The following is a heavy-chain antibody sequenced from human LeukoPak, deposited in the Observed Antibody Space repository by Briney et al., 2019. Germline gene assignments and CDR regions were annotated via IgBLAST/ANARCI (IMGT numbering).Heavy chain of an antibody. Sequence: GGSLRLSCAASGFTFSSYAMSWVRQAPGKGLEWVSAISGSGGSTYYADSVKGRFTISRDNAKSSLYLQMNSLRAEDTAVYYCARAGYSMDTEYFQHWGQGTLVTVSS. CDR1: GFTFSSYA. J-gene: IGHJ1*01. CDR3: ARAGYSMDTEYFQH. D-gene: IGHD5-18*01. CDR2: ISGSGGST. V-gene: IGHV3-23*01.